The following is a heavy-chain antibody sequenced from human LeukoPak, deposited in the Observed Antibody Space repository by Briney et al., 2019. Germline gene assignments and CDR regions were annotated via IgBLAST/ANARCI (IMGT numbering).Heavy chain of an antibody. V-gene: IGHV3-30-3*01. Sequence: PGRSLRLSCAASGFTFSSYAMHWVRQAPGKGLEWVAVISYDGSNKYYADSVKGRFTISRDNSKNTLYLQMSSLRAEDTAVYYCARGLQLIVVVPAAIQGYWGQGTLVTVSS. CDR1: GFTFSSYA. CDR2: ISYDGSNK. D-gene: IGHD2-2*02. CDR3: ARGLQLIVVVPAAIQGY. J-gene: IGHJ4*02.